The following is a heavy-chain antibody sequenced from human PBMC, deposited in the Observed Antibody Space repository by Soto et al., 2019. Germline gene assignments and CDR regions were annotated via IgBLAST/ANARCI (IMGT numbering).Heavy chain of an antibody. CDR1: GYTFTSCG. J-gene: IGHJ6*02. CDR2: ISAYNGNT. Sequence: QVQLVQSGAEVKKPGASVKVSCKASGYTFTSCGISWVRQAPGQGLEWMGWISAYNGNTNYAQKLQGRVTMTTDTSTSKAYMELRSLRSDDTAVYYCAREGLIAAAGYGMDVWGQGTTVTVSS. CDR3: AREGLIAAAGYGMDV. V-gene: IGHV1-18*01. D-gene: IGHD6-13*01.